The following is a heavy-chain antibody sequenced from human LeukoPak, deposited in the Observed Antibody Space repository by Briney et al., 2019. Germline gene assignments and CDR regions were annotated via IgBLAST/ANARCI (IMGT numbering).Heavy chain of an antibody. D-gene: IGHD6-6*01. J-gene: IGHJ3*02. Sequence: GGSLRLSCAASAFTFSNYAMSWVRQAPGKGLERVSSISGSGGSTYYADSLKGRFTISRDNSKNTLYLQMISLRAEDTAVYYRAKDLSSSSIDAFDIWGQGTMVTVSS. CDR2: ISGSGGST. V-gene: IGHV3-23*01. CDR1: AFTFSNYA. CDR3: AKDLSSSSIDAFDI.